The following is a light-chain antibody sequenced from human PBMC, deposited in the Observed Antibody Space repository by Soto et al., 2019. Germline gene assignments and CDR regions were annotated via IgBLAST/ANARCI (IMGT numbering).Light chain of an antibody. Sequence: DFQMTQSPFTLTASAGDRVNITCRASQSISNWLAWYHQKPGKAPRLLIYDAYTLDSGVPSRFSGSRSGTEFTLAISHLQPDDVRTYYCQQYNTFRDAFGQGTKLEIK. V-gene: IGKV1-5*01. CDR2: DAY. CDR1: QSISNW. J-gene: IGKJ2*01. CDR3: QQYNTFRDA.